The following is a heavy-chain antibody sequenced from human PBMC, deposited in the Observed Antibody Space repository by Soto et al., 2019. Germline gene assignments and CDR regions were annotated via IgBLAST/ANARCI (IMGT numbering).Heavy chain of an antibody. CDR2: IIPIFGTA. CDR1: GGTFSSYA. D-gene: IGHD6-6*01. Sequence: QVQLVQSGAEVKKPGSSVKVSCKASGGTFSSYAISWVRQAPGQGLEWMGGIIPIFGTANYAQKFQGRVTITADESTSTAYMELSSLRSEDTAVYYCARGWAIAAPRGNCYYGMDVWGQGTTVTVSS. J-gene: IGHJ6*02. CDR3: ARGWAIAAPRGNCYYGMDV. V-gene: IGHV1-69*01.